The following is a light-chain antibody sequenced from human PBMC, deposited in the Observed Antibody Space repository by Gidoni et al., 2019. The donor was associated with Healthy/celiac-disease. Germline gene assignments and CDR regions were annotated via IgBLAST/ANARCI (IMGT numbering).Light chain of an antibody. CDR3: QQYNSYSLYT. J-gene: IGKJ2*01. CDR2: KAS. Sequence: DIQMTQSTATLAASVGDRVTITCRASQSISSWLAWYQQKPGKAPNLRIYKASSLESGVPSRFSGSGSGTAFTLTISSLQPDDFATYYCQQYNSYSLYTFGQGTKLEIK. V-gene: IGKV1-5*03. CDR1: QSISSW.